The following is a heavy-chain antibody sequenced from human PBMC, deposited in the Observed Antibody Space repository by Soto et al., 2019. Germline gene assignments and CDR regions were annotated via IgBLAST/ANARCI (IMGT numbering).Heavy chain of an antibody. Sequence: GGSLRLSCAASGFTFSSYNMNWVRQAPGKGLEWVSSISSSSSYIYYADSVKGRFTISRDNAKNSLYLQMNSLRAEDTAVYYCASFSDTWPDAFDIWGQGTMVTVSS. J-gene: IGHJ3*02. D-gene: IGHD5-18*01. CDR3: ASFSDTWPDAFDI. CDR1: GFTFSSYN. V-gene: IGHV3-21*01. CDR2: ISSSSSYI.